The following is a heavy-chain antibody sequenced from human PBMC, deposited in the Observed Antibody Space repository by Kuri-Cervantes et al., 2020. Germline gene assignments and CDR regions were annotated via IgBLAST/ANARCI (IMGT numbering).Heavy chain of an antibody. CDR1: GGSFSGYY. CDR2: INHSGST. CDR3: ARAVSSAFDP. J-gene: IGHJ5*02. Sequence: SETLSLTCAVYGGSFSGYYWSCIRQPPGKGLEWIGEINHSGSTNYNPSLRSRVTISVDTSKNQFSLKLGSVTAADTAIYYCARAVSSAFDPWGQGTLVTVSS. V-gene: IGHV4-34*01.